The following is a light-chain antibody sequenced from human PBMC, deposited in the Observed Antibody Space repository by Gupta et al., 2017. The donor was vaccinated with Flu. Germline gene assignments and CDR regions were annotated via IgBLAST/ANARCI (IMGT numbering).Light chain of an antibody. CDR3: QQYGSSPRYS. CDR1: QSVSSRY. Sequence: EIVLTQSPGTLSLSPGERATLSCRASQSVSSRYLAWYQQKPCQAPRLLIYGASSRATGIPDRFSGSGSGTDFTLTITRLEPEDFAVYYCQQYGSSPRYSFGQGTKLESK. CDR2: GAS. V-gene: IGKV3-20*01. J-gene: IGKJ2*03.